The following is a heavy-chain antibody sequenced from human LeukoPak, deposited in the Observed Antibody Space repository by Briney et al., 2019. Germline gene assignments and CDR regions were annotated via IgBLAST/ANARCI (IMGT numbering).Heavy chain of an antibody. CDR2: IFSGGIT. D-gene: IGHD4-23*01. J-gene: IGHJ4*02. V-gene: IGHV3-53*01. CDR1: GGSINTYY. Sequence: PSETLSLTCTVSGGSINTYYWSWIRQPPGKGLEWVAVIFSGGITYYADSVKGRFTVSRDTSKNTLYLHMNSLRAEDTAVYYCARVPANYGGNSWFDYWGQGTLVTVSS. CDR3: ARVPANYGGNSWFDY.